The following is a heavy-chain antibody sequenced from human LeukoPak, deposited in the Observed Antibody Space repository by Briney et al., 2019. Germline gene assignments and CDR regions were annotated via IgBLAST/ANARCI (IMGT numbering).Heavy chain of an antibody. CDR2: INHSGST. CDR1: GFSVRTNY. J-gene: IGHJ4*02. V-gene: IGHV4-34*01. CDR3: ARVFRSSGYYRPFDY. Sequence: GSLRLSCAASGFSVRTNYMSWVRQAPGKGLEWIGEINHSGSTNYNPSLKSRVTISVDTSKNQFSLKLSSVTAADTAVYYCARVFRSSGYYRPFDYWGQGTLVTVSS. D-gene: IGHD3-22*01.